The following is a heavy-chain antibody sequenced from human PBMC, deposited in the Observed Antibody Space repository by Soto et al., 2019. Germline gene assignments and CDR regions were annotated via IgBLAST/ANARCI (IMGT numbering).Heavy chain of an antibody. CDR3: ARGLGSGYYYYYGTDV. Sequence: SETLSLTCAVYGGSFSGYYWSWIRQPPGKGLEWIGEINHSGSTNYNPSLKSRVTISVDTSKNQFSLKLSSVTAAETAVYYCARGLGSGYYYYYGTDVWGQGPTVTVSS. D-gene: IGHD3-3*01. V-gene: IGHV4-34*01. J-gene: IGHJ6*02. CDR1: GGSFSGYY. CDR2: INHSGST.